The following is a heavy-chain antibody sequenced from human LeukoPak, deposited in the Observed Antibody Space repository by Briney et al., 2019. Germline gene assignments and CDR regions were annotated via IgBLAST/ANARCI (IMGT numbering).Heavy chain of an antibody. Sequence: GGSLRLSCAASGFTFSSCAMSWVRQAPGKGLEWVSAIDGSGGSTYYTDSVKGRFTVSRDNSKNTLYLQLNSLRAEDTAIYYCAKRDGVTEFDYWGQGTLVTVSS. D-gene: IGHD2-21*02. CDR2: IDGSGGST. J-gene: IGHJ4*02. V-gene: IGHV3-23*01. CDR3: AKRDGVTEFDY. CDR1: GFTFSSCA.